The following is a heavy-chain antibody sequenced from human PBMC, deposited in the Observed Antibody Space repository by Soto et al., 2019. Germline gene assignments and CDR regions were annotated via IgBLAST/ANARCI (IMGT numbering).Heavy chain of an antibody. CDR2: IIPIFGTA. J-gene: IGHJ4*01. CDR3: TFRMVRGGLYFDY. CDR1: GGTFSSYA. V-gene: IGHV1-69*01. D-gene: IGHD3-10*01. Sequence: QVQLVQSGAEVKKPGSSVKVSCKASGGTFSSYAISWVRQAPGQGLEWMGGIIPIFGTANYAQKFQGRVTITADESTSPAYMELSRLRSEDTAVYYCTFRMVRGGLYFDYWGHGTLVTVSS.